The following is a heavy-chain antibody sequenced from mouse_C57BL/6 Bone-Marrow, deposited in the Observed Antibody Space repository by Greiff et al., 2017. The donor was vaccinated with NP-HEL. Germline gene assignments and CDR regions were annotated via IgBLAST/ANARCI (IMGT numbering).Heavy chain of an antibody. CDR1: GFTFSDYG. J-gene: IGHJ2*01. CDR3: AREWLLRFDY. D-gene: IGHD2-3*01. CDR2: ISSGSSTI. Sequence: EVHLVESGGGLVKPGGSLKLSCAASGFTFSDYGMHWVRQAPEKGLEWVAYISSGSSTIYYADTVKGRFTISRDNAKNTLFLQMTSLRSEDTAMYYCAREWLLRFDYWGQGTTLTVSS. V-gene: IGHV5-17*01.